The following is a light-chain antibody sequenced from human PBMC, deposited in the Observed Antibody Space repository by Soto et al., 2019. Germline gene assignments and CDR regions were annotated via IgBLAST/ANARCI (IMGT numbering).Light chain of an antibody. CDR1: SSNIGAGSD. V-gene: IGLV1-40*01. CDR3: QTYDSSLSGLYV. Sequence: QSVLTQPPSISGAPGQRVTISCTGSSSNIGAGSDVHWYHQLPGTDPKLLIYGNTNRPSGVPDRFSGSKSGTSASLAIAGLQTEDEGDYYCQTYDSSLSGLYVFGIGTKVTVL. J-gene: IGLJ1*01. CDR2: GNT.